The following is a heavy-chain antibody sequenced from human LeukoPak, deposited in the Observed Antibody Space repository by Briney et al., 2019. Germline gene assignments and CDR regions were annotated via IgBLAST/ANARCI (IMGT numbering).Heavy chain of an antibody. J-gene: IGHJ4*02. CDR1: GFNFSNYM. CDR3: ARVPRYCSGGSCDGY. Sequence: SGGSLRLSCSASGFNFSNYMMNWVPQAPGKGLGWVSSISSSSSYIYYADAVKGRFTISRDNAKNSLYLQMNSPRAEDTAVYYCARVPRYCSGGSCDGYWGQGTLVTVSS. D-gene: IGHD2-15*01. CDR2: ISSSSSYI. V-gene: IGHV3-21*01.